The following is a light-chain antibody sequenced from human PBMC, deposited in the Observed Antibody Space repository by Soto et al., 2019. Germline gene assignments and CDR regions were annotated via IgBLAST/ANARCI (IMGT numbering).Light chain of an antibody. CDR3: ATWDDSRNAYV. CDR1: SSNIGSNT. Sequence: QSVLTQPRSASGTPGQRVTISASGSSSNIGSNTVTWYQQLPGTAPKLLIYSTDERPSGVPDRFSGSKSGTSASLAISGLQSEDEADYYCATWDDSRNAYVFGPGTKVTVL. V-gene: IGLV1-44*01. CDR2: STD. J-gene: IGLJ1*01.